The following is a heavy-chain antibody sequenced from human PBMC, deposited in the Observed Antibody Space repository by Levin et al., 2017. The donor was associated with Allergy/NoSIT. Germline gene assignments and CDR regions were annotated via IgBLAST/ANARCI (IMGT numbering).Heavy chain of an antibody. CDR2: MNPNSGNT. D-gene: IGHD6-19*01. Sequence: ASVKVSCKASGYTFTSYDINWVRQATGQGLEWMGWMNPNSGNTGYAQKFQGRVTMTRNTSISTAYMELSSLRSEDTAVYYCARGCRGYSSGWFCDYYYYYGMDVWGQGTTVTVSS. CDR1: GYTFTSYD. CDR3: ARGCRGYSSGWFCDYYYYYGMDV. J-gene: IGHJ6*02. V-gene: IGHV1-8*01.